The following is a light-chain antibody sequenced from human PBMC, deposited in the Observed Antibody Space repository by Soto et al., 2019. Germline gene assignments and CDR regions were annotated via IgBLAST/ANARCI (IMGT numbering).Light chain of an antibody. CDR1: QGISSY. CDR3: QQYYSYPRT. V-gene: IGKV1-8*01. Sequence: AIRMTQSPSSLSASTGDRVTITCRASQGISSYLAWYQQKHGKAPKLLIYAASTLQSGVPSRFSGSGSGTDFTLAISCLQSEDFATYYCQQYYSYPRTFGQGTKVEIK. J-gene: IGKJ1*01. CDR2: AAS.